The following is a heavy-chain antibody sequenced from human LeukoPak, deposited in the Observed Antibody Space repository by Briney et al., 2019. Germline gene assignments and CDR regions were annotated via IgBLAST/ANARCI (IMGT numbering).Heavy chain of an antibody. CDR2: IIPILGIV. J-gene: IGHJ5*02. Sequence: SVKVSCKASGGTFISYSINWVRQAPGQGLEWMGRIIPILGIVNYAQKFQGRVTITADKSTNTAYMELSSLRSDDTAVYYCARAIDVSGSSGFDPWGQGTLVTVSS. D-gene: IGHD3-10*01. CDR3: ARAIDVSGSSGFDP. V-gene: IGHV1-69*04. CDR1: GGTFISYS.